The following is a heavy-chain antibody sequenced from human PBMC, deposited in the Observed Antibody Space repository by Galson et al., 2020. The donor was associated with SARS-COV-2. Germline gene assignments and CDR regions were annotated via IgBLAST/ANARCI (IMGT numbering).Heavy chain of an antibody. CDR3: TSTVVTPDYFHS. CDR1: GFTVSSDY. J-gene: IGHJ4*02. Sequence: GESLKISCAASGFTVSSDYMSWVRQAPGKGLEWVSIVYMGGSTRYADSVKGRFTISRDTSKNTVYLQMNSLRGEDTGVYYCTSTVVTPDYFHSWGQATLVTVSS. D-gene: IGHD4-17*01. CDR2: VYMGGST. V-gene: IGHV3-66*02.